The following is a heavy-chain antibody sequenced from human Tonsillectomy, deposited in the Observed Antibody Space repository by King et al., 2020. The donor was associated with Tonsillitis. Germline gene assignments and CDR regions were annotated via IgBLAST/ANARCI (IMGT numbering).Heavy chain of an antibody. J-gene: IGHJ4*02. CDR3: ARYSEWELQYSFDY. D-gene: IGHD1-26*01. CDR1: GGSISRSSYY. CDR2: IYYSGRT. Sequence: MQLQESGPGLVKPSETLSLTCTVSGGSISRSSYYWGWIRQPPGKGLEWIGSIYYSGRTYYNPSLKSRVIISVDTSNNQFSLKLSSVTAADTAVFYCARYSEWELQYSFDYWGQGTLVTVSS. V-gene: IGHV4-39*01.